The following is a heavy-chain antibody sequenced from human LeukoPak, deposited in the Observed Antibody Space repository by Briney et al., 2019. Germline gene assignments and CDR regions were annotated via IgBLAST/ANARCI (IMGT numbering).Heavy chain of an antibody. V-gene: IGHV3-21*01. CDR2: ISSSSRYI. Sequence: GRSLRLSCAASGFTFSSYAMHWVRQAPGKGLEWVSSISSSSRYIYYADSVKGRFTISRDDARNSLYLQMSSLRAEDTATYYCVRERYTSSWYPYYFDCWGQGTLVTVSS. D-gene: IGHD6-13*01. CDR1: GFTFSSYA. CDR3: VRERYTSSWYPYYFDC. J-gene: IGHJ4*02.